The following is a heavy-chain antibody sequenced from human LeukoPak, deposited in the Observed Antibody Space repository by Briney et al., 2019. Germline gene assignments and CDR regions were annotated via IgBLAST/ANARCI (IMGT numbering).Heavy chain of an antibody. CDR3: ARGAGSSSWFRGYYGMDV. CDR2: MNPNSGNT. V-gene: IGHV1-8*01. D-gene: IGHD6-13*01. J-gene: IGHJ6*02. Sequence: ASVKVSCKASGYTFTSYDINWVRQATGQGLEWMGWMNPNSGNTGYAQKFQGRVIMTRNTSISTAYMELSSLRSDDTAVYYCARGAGSSSWFRGYYGMDVWGQGTTVTVSS. CDR1: GYTFTSYD.